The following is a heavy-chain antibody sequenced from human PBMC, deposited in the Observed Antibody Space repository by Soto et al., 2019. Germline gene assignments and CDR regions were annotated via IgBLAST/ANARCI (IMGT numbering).Heavy chain of an antibody. D-gene: IGHD6-13*01. V-gene: IGHV3-13*01. CDR1: GFTFRGFE. J-gene: IGHJ4*02. CDR2: IGTAGDT. Sequence: PGGSLRLSCAASGFTFRGFEMHWVRQPTGKGLEWVSSIGTAGDTYYAVSVKGRFTISRDNAKNSLSLQMNSLRAGDMAVYFCAKSQEIGTHFFDSWGQGTQVTVSS. CDR3: AKSQEIGTHFFDS.